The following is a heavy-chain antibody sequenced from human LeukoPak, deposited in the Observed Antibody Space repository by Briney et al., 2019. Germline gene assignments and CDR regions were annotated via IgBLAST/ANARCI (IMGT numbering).Heavy chain of an antibody. CDR2: ISYDGSNK. J-gene: IGHJ4*02. D-gene: IGHD3-10*01. V-gene: IGHV3-30*04. CDR1: GFTFSSYA. Sequence: GGSLRLSCAASGFTFSSYAMHWVRQAPGKGLEWVAVISYDGSNKYYADSVKGRFTISRDNSKNTLYLQMNSLRAEDTAVYYCASERGRGVITHWGQGTPVTVSS. CDR3: ASERGRGVITH.